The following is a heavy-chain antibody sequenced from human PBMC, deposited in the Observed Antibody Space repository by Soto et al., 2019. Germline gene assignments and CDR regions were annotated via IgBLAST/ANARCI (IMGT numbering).Heavy chain of an antibody. D-gene: IGHD3-22*01. CDR2: INRNGGRT. CDR3: ARGNSSGYISHFDF. CDR1: GFTFDDYA. J-gene: IGHJ4*02. Sequence: EVQVVESGGGVVRPGGSLRLSCAASGFTFDDYALTWVRQAPGKGLEWVSAINRNGGRTAYAGSVKGRFTISRDNARNALYLQMNSLRAADTALYSFARGNSSGYISHFDFWGQGTLVTVSS. V-gene: IGHV3-20*04.